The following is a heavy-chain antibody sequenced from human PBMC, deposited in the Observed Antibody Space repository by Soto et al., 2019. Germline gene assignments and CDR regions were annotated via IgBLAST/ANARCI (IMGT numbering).Heavy chain of an antibody. CDR3: AKGSLGNSNLRYFDWVEY. CDR2: ISGSGSGT. J-gene: IGHJ4*02. Sequence: PGGSLRLSCAASGFTFSSYAMNWVRQAPGKGLEWVSTISGSGSGTYYADSVQGRFTISRDNSKNTLFLHMSSLRAEDTAVYYCAKGSLGNSNLRYFDWVEYWGQGTLVTVSS. CDR1: GFTFSSYA. V-gene: IGHV3-23*01. D-gene: IGHD3-9*01.